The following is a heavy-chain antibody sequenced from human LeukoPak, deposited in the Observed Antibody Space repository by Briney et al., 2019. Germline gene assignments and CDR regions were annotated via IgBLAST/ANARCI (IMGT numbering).Heavy chain of an antibody. CDR3: AREGYYDILTGYYHNWFDP. V-gene: IGHV4-59*01. Sequence: SQTLSLTCTVSGGSISGYFWSWIRQPPGKGLEWNGYIYYSGSTNYNPSLESRVTMSVGTSKNQFSLKLASVTAADTAVYYCAREGYYDILTGYYHNWFDPWGQGTLVTVSS. J-gene: IGHJ5*02. CDR1: GGSISGYF. CDR2: IYYSGST. D-gene: IGHD3-9*01.